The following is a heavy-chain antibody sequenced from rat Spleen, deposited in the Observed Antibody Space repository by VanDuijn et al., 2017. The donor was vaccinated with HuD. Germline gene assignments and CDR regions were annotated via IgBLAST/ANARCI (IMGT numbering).Heavy chain of an antibody. J-gene: IGHJ2*01. CDR3: ARRDY. CDR1: GFTFSDYY. CDR2: IAFDGIGT. V-gene: IGHV5-7*01. Sequence: EVQLVESGGGFVQSGGSLKLSCASSGFTFSDYYMAWVRQAPTKGLEWVATIAFDGIGTYYRDSVKGRFTISRDNAKSTLYLQMDSLRSEDTATYYCARRDYWGQGVMVTVSS.